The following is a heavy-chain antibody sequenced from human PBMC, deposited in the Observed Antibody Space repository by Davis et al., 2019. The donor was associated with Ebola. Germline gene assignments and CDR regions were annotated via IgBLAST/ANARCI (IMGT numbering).Heavy chain of an antibody. CDR2: IYSGGST. J-gene: IGHJ5*02. V-gene: IGHV3-66*01. D-gene: IGHD2-8*01. Sequence: GESLKISCAASGFTVSSNYMSWVRQAPGKGLEWVSVIYSGGSTYYADSVKGRFTISRDNSKNTLYLQMNSLRAEDTAVYYCARWVISVLYAGWFDPWGQGTLVTVSS. CDR1: GFTVSSNY. CDR3: ARWVISVLYAGWFDP.